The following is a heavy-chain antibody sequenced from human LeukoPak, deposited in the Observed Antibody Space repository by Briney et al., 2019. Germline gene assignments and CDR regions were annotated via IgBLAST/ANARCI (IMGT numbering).Heavy chain of an antibody. D-gene: IGHD3-22*01. Sequence: PGRSLRLSCTASGFTFSSYWMSWVRQAPGKGLEWVANIKQDGSEKYYVDSVKGRFTISRDNAKNSLYLQMNSLRAEDAAVYYCARDYYDSSGYDWFDPWGQGTLVTVSS. V-gene: IGHV3-7*01. CDR3: ARDYYDSSGYDWFDP. CDR2: IKQDGSEK. CDR1: GFTFSSYW. J-gene: IGHJ5*02.